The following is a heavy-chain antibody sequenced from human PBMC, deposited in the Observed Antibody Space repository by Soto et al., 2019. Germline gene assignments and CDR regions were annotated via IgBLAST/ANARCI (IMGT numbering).Heavy chain of an antibody. J-gene: IGHJ5*02. CDR3: ARVRYGGPQDWFDP. Sequence: SVKVSCKASGGTFSSYTISWVRQAPGQGLEWMGRIIPILGIANYAQKFQGRVTITADKSTSTAYMELSSLRSEDTAVYYCARVRYGGPQDWFDPWGQGTLVTSPQ. CDR1: GGTFSSYT. CDR2: IIPILGIA. V-gene: IGHV1-69*02. D-gene: IGHD4-17*01.